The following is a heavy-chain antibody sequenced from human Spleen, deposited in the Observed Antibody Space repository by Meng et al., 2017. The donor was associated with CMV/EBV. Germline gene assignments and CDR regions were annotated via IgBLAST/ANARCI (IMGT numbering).Heavy chain of an antibody. D-gene: IGHD4-11*01. J-gene: IGHJ4*02. V-gene: IGHV3-21*01. Sequence: GEALKITCATSGFPFSNYAMSWVRQAPGKGLEWVAAITGSGDDTYFAYYADSVKGRFTISRDNAKKSLFLQMNSLRAEDTAVYYCTREPDYSDVLDYWGQGTVVTVSS. CDR1: GFPFSNYA. CDR2: ITGSGDDT. CDR3: TREPDYSDVLDY.